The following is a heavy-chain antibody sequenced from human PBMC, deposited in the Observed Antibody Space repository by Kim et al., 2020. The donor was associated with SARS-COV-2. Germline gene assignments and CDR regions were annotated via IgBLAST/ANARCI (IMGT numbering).Heavy chain of an antibody. J-gene: IGHJ5*02. V-gene: IGHV4-39*01. CDR3: WGAGSSWYISVVP. Sequence: SETLSLTCTVSGGSISSSSYYWGWIRQPPGKGLEWIGSIYYSGSTYYNPSLKSRVTISVDTSKNQFSLKLSSVTAADTAVYYCWGAGSSWYISVVPWGQGTLVTVSS. CDR2: IYYSGST. CDR1: GGSISSSSYY. D-gene: IGHD6-13*01.